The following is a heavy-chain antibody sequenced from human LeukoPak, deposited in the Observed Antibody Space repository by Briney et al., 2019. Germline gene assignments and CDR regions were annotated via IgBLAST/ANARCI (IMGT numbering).Heavy chain of an antibody. J-gene: IGHJ5*02. CDR2: IIPIFGTA. V-gene: IGHV1-69*05. CDR1: GGTFSSYA. D-gene: IGHD3-22*01. Sequence: SVKVSCKASGGTFSSYAVSWVRQAPGQGLEWMGGIIPIFGTANYAQKFQGRVTITTDESTSTAYMELSSLRSEDTAVYYCARDLRGSSGYNWFDPWGQGTLVTVSS. CDR3: ARDLRGSSGYNWFDP.